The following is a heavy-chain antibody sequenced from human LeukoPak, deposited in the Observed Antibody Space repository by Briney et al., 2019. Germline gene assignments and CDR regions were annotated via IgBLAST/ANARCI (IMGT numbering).Heavy chain of an antibody. CDR2: INGDGSSK. J-gene: IGHJ4*02. CDR1: GFTFSNYC. V-gene: IGHV3-74*01. CDR3: TRGGGTSDY. D-gene: IGHD1-14*01. Sequence: QPGGSLSLSCTASGFTFSNYCLRWVRQPPGKGLVWVSRINGDGSSKCYPYSERGRFSIFRDYTSNTACMQRNSLRAEDTAVYYCTRGGGTSDYWGQGTLVTVSS.